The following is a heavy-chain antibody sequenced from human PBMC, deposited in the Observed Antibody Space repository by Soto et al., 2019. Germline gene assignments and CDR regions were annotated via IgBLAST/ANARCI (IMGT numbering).Heavy chain of an antibody. J-gene: IGHJ4*02. V-gene: IGHV4-39*07. Sequence: SETLSLSCTVSGGSISSGGYYWSWIRQHPGKGLEWIGEVSHRGSTNYNPSLKSRVTISIDTSKNQFSLKLISVTATDTGMYYCARNGGSTWYYFDSWGQGTVVTVSS. D-gene: IGHD6-13*01. CDR3: ARNGGSTWYYFDS. CDR2: VSHRGST. CDR1: GGSISSGGYY.